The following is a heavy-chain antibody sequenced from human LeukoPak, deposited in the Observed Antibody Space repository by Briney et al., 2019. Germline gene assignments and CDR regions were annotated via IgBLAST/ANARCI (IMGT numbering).Heavy chain of an antibody. CDR2: IWSDASNM. CDR3: AKDAQRGFDYSNSLEY. V-gene: IGHV3-33*06. D-gene: IGHD4-11*01. CDR1: GFTFSHYG. J-gene: IGHJ4*02. Sequence: GGSLRLSCATSGFTFSHYGMHWVRQAPGKGLEWVAVIWSDASNMFYGDSVKGRFTISRDNSKKIVYLQMNNLRVEDTAVYYCAKDAQRGFDYSNSLEYWGQGTLLTVSS.